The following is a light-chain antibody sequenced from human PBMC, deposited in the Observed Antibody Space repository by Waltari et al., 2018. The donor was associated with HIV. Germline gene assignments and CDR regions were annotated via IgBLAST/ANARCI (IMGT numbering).Light chain of an antibody. CDR3: AAWDDSLSVYV. Sequence: QSVLTQPPSASGTPGQRVTISCSGSSSNIGSNYVYWYQPLPGTAPKLRIYRNNQRPSGVPDRFSGSPSGTSASLAISGLRSEDEADYFCAAWDDSLSVYVFGTGTKVTVL. V-gene: IGLV1-47*01. J-gene: IGLJ1*01. CDR2: RNN. CDR1: SSNIGSNY.